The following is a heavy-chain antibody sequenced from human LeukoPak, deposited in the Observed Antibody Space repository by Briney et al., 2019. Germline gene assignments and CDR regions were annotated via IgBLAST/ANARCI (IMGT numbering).Heavy chain of an antibody. D-gene: IGHD5-24*01. CDR3: ARVISRRDGYNYGY. J-gene: IGHJ4*02. CDR2: ISSSSSYI. Sequence: PGGSLRLSCAASGFTFSSYSMNWVRQAPGKGLEWVSSISSSSSYIYYADSVKGRFTISRDNAKNSLYLQMNSLRAEDTAVYYGARVISRRDGYNYGYWGQGTLVTVSS. V-gene: IGHV3-21*01. CDR1: GFTFSSYS.